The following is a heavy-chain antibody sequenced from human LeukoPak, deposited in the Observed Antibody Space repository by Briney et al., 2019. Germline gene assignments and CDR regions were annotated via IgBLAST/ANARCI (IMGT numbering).Heavy chain of an antibody. CDR3: ARPYSSGRDWFDP. Sequence: SETLSLTCTVSGGSISSGSYYWGWIRQPPGKGLEWIGSIYYSGSTYYNPSLKSRVTISVDTSKNQFSLKLSSVTAADTAVYYCARPYSSGRDWFDPWGQGTLVTVSS. J-gene: IGHJ5*02. D-gene: IGHD6-19*01. CDR1: GGSISSGSYY. CDR2: IYYSGST. V-gene: IGHV4-39*01.